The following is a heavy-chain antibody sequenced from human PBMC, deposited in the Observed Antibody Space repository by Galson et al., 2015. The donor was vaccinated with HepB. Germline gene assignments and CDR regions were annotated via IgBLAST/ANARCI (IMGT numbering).Heavy chain of an antibody. CDR1: GFTFSSYG. V-gene: IGHV3-30*18. D-gene: IGHD3-22*01. J-gene: IGHJ4*02. Sequence: SLRLSCAASGFTFSSYGMHWVRQAPGKGLEWVAVISYDGSNKYYADSVKGRFTISRDNSKNTLYLQMNSLRAEDTAVYYCAKVRDAIYDSSGPIDYWGQGTLVTVSS. CDR3: AKVRDAIYDSSGPIDY. CDR2: ISYDGSNK.